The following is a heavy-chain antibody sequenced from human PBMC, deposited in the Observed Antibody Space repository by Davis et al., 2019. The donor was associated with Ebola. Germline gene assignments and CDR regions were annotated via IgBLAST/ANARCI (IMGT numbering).Heavy chain of an antibody. J-gene: IGHJ6*04. CDR3: ARGWLRTGMDV. Sequence: HSQTLSLTCAISGDSVSSGGWNWIRQSPSRGLEWLGRTYFSSKWYNDYAVSVKSRITINLDTSKNQFSLQLNSVTPEDTAVYYCARGWLRTGMDVWGKGTTVTVSS. CDR1: GDSVSSGG. V-gene: IGHV6-1*01. CDR2: TYFSSKWYN. D-gene: IGHD5-12*01.